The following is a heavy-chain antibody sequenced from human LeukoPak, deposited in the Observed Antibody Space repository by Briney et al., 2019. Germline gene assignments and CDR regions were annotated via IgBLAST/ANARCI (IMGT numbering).Heavy chain of an antibody. J-gene: IGHJ4*02. CDR3: ARVGSSWYDPWYFDY. CDR1: GYTFTSYY. Sequence: ASVKVSCKASGYTFTSYYMHWVRQAPGQGLEWMGWINPNSGGTNYAQKFQGWVTMTRDTSISTAYMALSRLRSDDTAAYYCARVGSSWYDPWYFDYWGQGTLVTVSS. V-gene: IGHV1-2*04. D-gene: IGHD6-13*01. CDR2: INPNSGGT.